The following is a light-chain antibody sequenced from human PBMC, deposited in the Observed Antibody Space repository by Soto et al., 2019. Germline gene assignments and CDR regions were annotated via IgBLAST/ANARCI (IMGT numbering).Light chain of an antibody. V-gene: IGKV3-20*01. CDR3: QQYDSSPVT. Sequence: EIVLTQSPGTLSLSPGERATLSCRASQRVSSNYLAWYQQKPGPAPRLLIYGASSRATGIPDRFSGSGSGTDFTLTISRLEPEDFAVYYCQQYDSSPVTFGQGTKVEIK. CDR2: GAS. CDR1: QRVSSNY. J-gene: IGKJ1*01.